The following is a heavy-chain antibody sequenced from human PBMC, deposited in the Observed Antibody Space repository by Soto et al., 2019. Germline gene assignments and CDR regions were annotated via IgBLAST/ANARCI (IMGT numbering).Heavy chain of an antibody. Sequence: EVQLVESGGGLVQPGGSLRLSCAASGFIFSSNYMTWVRQAPGKGLEWVSIMYSGGATYYAEDVKCRCTISRHISKNTLALQMNNLTVEDAAVYYCATVAGDDAVDIWGSATVVTVS. CDR1: GFIFSSNY. D-gene: IGHD2-21*02. CDR3: ATVAGDDAVDI. V-gene: IGHV3-53*04. J-gene: IGHJ3*02. CDR2: MYSGGAT.